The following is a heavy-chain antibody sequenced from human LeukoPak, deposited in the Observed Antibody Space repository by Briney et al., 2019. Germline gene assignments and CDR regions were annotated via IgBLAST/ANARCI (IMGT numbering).Heavy chain of an antibody. CDR1: GGSFSGYC. CDR3: AKWRQANWFDP. D-gene: IGHD2-8*01. V-gene: IGHV4-39*02. Sequence: SETLSLTCAVYGGSFSGYCRGWIRQPPGKGLQWIGSICYSGSTYYNPSLKSRVTISVDTSKNHFSLKLTSVTAADTAVYYCAKWRQANWFDPWGQGILVTVSS. J-gene: IGHJ5*02. CDR2: ICYSGST.